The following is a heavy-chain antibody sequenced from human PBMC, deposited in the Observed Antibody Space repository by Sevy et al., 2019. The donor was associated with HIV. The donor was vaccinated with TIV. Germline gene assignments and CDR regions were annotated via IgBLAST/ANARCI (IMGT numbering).Heavy chain of an antibody. Sequence: GGSLRLSCAASGFTFSSYAMSWVRQAPGKGLEWVSALSGSGGSTYYADSVKGRFTSSRDNSKNTQFLQMNSLRADDTAVYYCASAIDYDSSGYYYNFDYWGQGTLVTVSS. CDR1: GFTFSSYA. CDR3: ASAIDYDSSGYYYNFDY. CDR2: LSGSGGST. V-gene: IGHV3-23*01. J-gene: IGHJ4*02. D-gene: IGHD3-22*01.